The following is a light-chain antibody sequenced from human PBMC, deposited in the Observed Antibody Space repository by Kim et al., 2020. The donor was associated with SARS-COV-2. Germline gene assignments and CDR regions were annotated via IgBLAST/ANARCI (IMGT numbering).Light chain of an antibody. CDR3: QVWDSSSDHRVV. CDR1: RIGSKS. CDR2: YDS. Sequence: PGKTARITCGGNRIGSKSVPWYQQKPGQAPVLVISYDSDRPSGIPERFSGSNSGNSATLTISRVEAGDEADYYCQVWDSSSDHRVVFGGGTQLTVL. V-gene: IGLV3-21*04. J-gene: IGLJ2*01.